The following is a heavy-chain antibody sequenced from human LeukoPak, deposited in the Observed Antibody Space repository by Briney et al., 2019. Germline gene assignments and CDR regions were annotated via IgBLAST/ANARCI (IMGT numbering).Heavy chain of an antibody. CDR1: GDTFTGYY. V-gene: IGHV1-2*02. D-gene: IGHD1-26*01. J-gene: IGHJ4*02. Sequence: ASVKVSCKASGDTFTGYYMHWVRQAPGQGLEWMGWINPNSGGTNYAQKFQGRVTMTRDTSISTAYMELSSLRSEDTAVYYCATHLRQWELLRSLGFFYWGQGTLVTVSS. CDR2: INPNSGGT. CDR3: ATHLRQWELLRSLGFFY.